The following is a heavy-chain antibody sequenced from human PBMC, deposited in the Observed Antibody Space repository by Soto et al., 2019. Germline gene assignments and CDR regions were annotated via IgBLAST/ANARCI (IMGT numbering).Heavy chain of an antibody. CDR2: IYRSGTT. CDR1: GGSISSNNW. V-gene: IGHV4-4*02. CDR3: ARGVTAGVDY. J-gene: IGHJ4*02. D-gene: IGHD1-26*01. Sequence: SETLSLTCAVSGGSISSNNWWSWVRQPPGKGLEWIGEIYRSGTTNYNPSLKSRVTISVDRSKDQFSLKMTSVTAADTAFYYCARGVTAGVDYWGQGTLVTVSS.